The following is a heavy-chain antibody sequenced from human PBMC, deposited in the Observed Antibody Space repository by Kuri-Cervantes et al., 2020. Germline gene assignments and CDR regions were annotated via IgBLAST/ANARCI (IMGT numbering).Heavy chain of an antibody. D-gene: IGHD4-17*01. Sequence: GSLRLSCAASEFTFSNYGMHWVRQAPGKGLEWVAVIWYDGSNKYYVDSVKGRFTISRDNSKNTLYLQMNSLRAEDTAVYYCARETNIYGDYGNYYGMDVWGQGTTVTVSS. CDR2: IWYDGSNK. CDR1: EFTFSNYG. V-gene: IGHV3-33*01. J-gene: IGHJ6*02. CDR3: ARETNIYGDYGNYYGMDV.